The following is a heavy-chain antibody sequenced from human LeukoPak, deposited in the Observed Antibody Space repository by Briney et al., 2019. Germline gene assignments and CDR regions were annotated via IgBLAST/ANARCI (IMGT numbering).Heavy chain of an antibody. J-gene: IGHJ4*02. D-gene: IGHD3-10*01. CDR2: IYHSGST. CDR3: ARGGILWFGELGPFDY. Sequence: SQTLSLTCTVSGGSISSGGYYWSWIRQPPGKGLEWIGYIYHSGSTYYNPSLKSRVTISVDTSKNQFSLKLSSVTAADTAVYYCARGGILWFGELGPFDYWGQGTLVTVSS. CDR1: GGSISSGGYY. V-gene: IGHV4-30-2*01.